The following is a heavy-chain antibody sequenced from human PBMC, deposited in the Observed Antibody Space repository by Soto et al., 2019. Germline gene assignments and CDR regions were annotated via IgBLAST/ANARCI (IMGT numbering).Heavy chain of an antibody. CDR1: GYTFTSYY. D-gene: IGHD3-22*01. CDR3: ASGGNVLNYYDSSDQDSYFDY. V-gene: IGHV1-46*01. CDR2: INSSGGFT. Sequence: QVQLVQSGAEVKKPGASVKVSCKASGYTFTSYYMHWVRQAPGQGLDWMGMINSSGGFTTYARKYQRRVTMPTGTTQNTIYMQLSSLRSENTAVYYCASGGNVLNYYDSSDQDSYFDYWGQGSLVTVSS. J-gene: IGHJ4*02.